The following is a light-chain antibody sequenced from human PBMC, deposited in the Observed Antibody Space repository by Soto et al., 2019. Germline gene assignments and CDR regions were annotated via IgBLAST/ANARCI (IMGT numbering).Light chain of an antibody. J-gene: IGKJ1*01. CDR3: QQYDSSPWT. V-gene: IGKV3-20*01. CDR2: HAS. CDR1: RSVSSGF. Sequence: EIVLTQSPGTLSLSPGERATLSCRASRSVSSGFLALYQQKSGQAPRLLIYHASIRATGIPDRFSGSGTGTDFTIAISRLEPEDFALYFCQQYDSSPWTFGQGTKVEIK.